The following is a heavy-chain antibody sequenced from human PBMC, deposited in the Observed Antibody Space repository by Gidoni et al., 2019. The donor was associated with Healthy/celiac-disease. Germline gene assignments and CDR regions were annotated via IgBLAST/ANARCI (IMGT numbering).Heavy chain of an antibody. V-gene: IGHV4-34*01. CDR2: INHSGST. J-gene: IGHJ6*02. CDR1: GGSFSGYY. CDR3: ARVIARVRGAYYYGMDV. Sequence: QVQLQQWGAGLLKPSETLSLTCAVYGGSFSGYYWSWIRQPPGKGLEWIGEINHSGSTNYNPSLKSRVTISVDTSKNQFSLKLSSVTAADTAVYYCARVIARVRGAYYYGMDVWGQGTTVTVSS. D-gene: IGHD3-10*01.